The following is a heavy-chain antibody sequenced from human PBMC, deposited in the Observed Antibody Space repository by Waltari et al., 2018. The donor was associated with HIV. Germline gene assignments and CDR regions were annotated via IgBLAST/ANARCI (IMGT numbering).Heavy chain of an antibody. CDR2: ISTSSRPI. CDR1: GFPFNTFG. CDR3: ARESYYYDSSGYPLAY. J-gene: IGHJ4*02. Sequence: DVQLEESGGGLVQLGGSLSLSCAASGFPFNTFGFHWVRQAPGKGLEWVSYISTSSRPIYYADSVKGRFTISRDDAKNSLYLEMNSLRADDTAVYYCARESYYYDSSGYPLAYWGQGILVTVSS. V-gene: IGHV3-48*04. D-gene: IGHD3-22*01.